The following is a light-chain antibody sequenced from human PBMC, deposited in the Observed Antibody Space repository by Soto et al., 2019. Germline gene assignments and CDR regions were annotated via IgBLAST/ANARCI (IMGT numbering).Light chain of an antibody. Sequence: QSALTQPRSVSGSPGQSVTISCTGTSSDVGGYNYVSWYQQHPGKAPKLTIYDVSNRPSGVPDRFSGSKSGNTASLTISGLQAEDEADYYCCSSAGSYSYVFGTGTKLTVL. CDR2: DVS. J-gene: IGLJ1*01. V-gene: IGLV2-11*01. CDR3: CSSAGSYSYV. CDR1: SSDVGGYNY.